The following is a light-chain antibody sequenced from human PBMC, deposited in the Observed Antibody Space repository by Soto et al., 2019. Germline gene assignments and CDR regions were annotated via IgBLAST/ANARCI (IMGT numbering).Light chain of an antibody. V-gene: IGLV2-14*01. CDR3: NSHTSSGFRV. CDR1: SSDVGGYNH. CDR2: EVS. Sequence: QSVLTQPASVSGSPGQSITISCTGTSSDVGGYNHVSWYQHHPGKAPKLMIYEVSNRPSGVSPRSSGSKSGYTASLTISGLQAEDEAYYYCNSHTSSGFRVFGTGTKLTVL. J-gene: IGLJ1*01.